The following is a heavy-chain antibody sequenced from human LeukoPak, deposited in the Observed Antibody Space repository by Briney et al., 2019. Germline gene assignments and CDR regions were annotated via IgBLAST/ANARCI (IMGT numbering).Heavy chain of an antibody. CDR1: GGSISSSSYY. D-gene: IGHD2-2*01. V-gene: IGHV4-39*01. J-gene: IGHJ4*02. CDR3: ARHEVNQLPSVIDY. Sequence: SETLSLTCTVSGGSISSSSYYWGWIRQPPGKGLEWIGSIYYSGSTYYNPSLKSRVTISVDTSKNQFSLKLSSMTAADTAVYYCARHEVNQLPSVIDYWGQGTLVTVSS. CDR2: IYYSGST.